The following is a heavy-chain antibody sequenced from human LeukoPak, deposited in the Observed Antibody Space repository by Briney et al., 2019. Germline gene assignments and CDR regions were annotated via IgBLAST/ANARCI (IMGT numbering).Heavy chain of an antibody. CDR3: ASGSGTYYHQGY. J-gene: IGHJ4*02. V-gene: IGHV1-69*10. Sequence: ASVKVSCKASGGTFSTYAFTWVRQAPGQGLEWMGGIIPILGITNYAQKFQGRVTITADKSSSTAYMELSSLRSEDTAVYYCASGSGTYYHQGYWGQGTLVTVSS. CDR1: GGTFSTYA. D-gene: IGHD1-26*01. CDR2: IIPILGIT.